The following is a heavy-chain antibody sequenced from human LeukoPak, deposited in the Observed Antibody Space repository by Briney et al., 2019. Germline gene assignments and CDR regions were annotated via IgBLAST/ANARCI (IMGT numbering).Heavy chain of an antibody. D-gene: IGHD1-14*01. J-gene: IGHJ4*02. CDR1: GFTFSNNP. CDR3: AKDPDSGFDY. CDR2: ISGSGGST. Sequence: GGSLRLSCAASGFTFSNNPMHWVRQAPGKGLEWVSAISGSGGSTYYADSVKGRFTISRDNSKNTPYLQMNSLRAEDTAVYYCAKDPDSGFDYWGQGTLVTVSS. V-gene: IGHV3-23*01.